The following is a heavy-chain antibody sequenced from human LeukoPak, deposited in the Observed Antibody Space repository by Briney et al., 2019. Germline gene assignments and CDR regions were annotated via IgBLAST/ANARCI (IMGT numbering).Heavy chain of an antibody. CDR2: ILHNGST. J-gene: IGHJ3*02. V-gene: IGHV4-34*12. CDR3: ARDVFVASDAFD. Sequence: SETLSLTCAVYGGSFSDYCWSWIRQTPGKGLEWVGEILHNGSTDYNPSLESRATISIDVSKNRFSLKLRSVTAADTAMYYCARDVFVASDAFD. CDR1: GGSFSDYC. D-gene: IGHD5-12*01.